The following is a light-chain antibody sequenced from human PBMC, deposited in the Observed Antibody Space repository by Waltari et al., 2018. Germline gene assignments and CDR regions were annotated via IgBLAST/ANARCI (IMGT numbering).Light chain of an antibody. CDR2: AAS. Sequence: DLQLTQSPSFLSASVGDRVPIPCRASQAISSYLAWYQQKPGKAPNLLIYAASTLQSGVPSRFSGSGSGTEFTLTISSLQPEDFATYYCQQVDNYPIFTFGPGTKVDIK. J-gene: IGKJ3*01. CDR1: QAISSY. CDR3: QQVDNYPIFT. V-gene: IGKV1-9*01.